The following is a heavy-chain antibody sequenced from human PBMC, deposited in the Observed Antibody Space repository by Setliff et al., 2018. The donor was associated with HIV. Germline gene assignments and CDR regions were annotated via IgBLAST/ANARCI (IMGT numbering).Heavy chain of an antibody. V-gene: IGHV1-18*01. CDR1: GYSFTAYG. D-gene: IGHD6-25*01. Sequence: GASVKVSCKASGYSFTAYGISWVRQAPGQGFEWMGWINIASGHTNFAQKFQDRVTVTTDTSTNTTYMELRGLRSDDTATYYCARVPSGAAGLVRAGFYFWGQGTLVTVSS. CDR2: INIASGHT. J-gene: IGHJ4*01. CDR3: ARVPSGAAGLVRAGFYF.